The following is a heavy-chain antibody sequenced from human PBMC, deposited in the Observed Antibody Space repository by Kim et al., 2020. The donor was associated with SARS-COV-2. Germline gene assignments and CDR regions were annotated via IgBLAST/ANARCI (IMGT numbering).Heavy chain of an antibody. V-gene: IGHV3-9*01. CDR1: GFTFSSCA. CDR2: MSRNSDNI. J-gene: IGHJ3*02. D-gene: IGHD3-10*01. CDR3: AKVRSHYYSDAFDI. Sequence: GGSLRLSCAASGFTFSSCAIHWVRQAPGKGLEWVSGMSRNSDNIGYADSVRGRFTISRDNAKNFLYLQMTSLRVEDTAVYYCAKVRSHYYSDAFDIWGQG.